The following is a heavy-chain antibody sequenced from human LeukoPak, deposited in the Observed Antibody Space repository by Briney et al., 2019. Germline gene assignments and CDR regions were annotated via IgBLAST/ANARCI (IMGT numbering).Heavy chain of an antibody. CDR3: ARGGSHFEY. V-gene: IGHV5-51*01. J-gene: IGHJ4*02. CDR1: GYIFTNYW. D-gene: IGHD3-16*01. Sequence: LGESLKISCKGPGYIFTNYWIGWVRQMPGKGLELMGIIYPGDSDVRYSPSFQGQVTISADKSINTAYLQRSSLKASDTAIYYCARGGSHFEYWGQGTLVTVSS. CDR2: IYPGDSDV.